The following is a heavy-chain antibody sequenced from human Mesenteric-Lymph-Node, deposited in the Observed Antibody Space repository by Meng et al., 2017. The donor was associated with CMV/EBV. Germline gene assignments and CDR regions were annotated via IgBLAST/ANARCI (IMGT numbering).Heavy chain of an antibody. V-gene: IGHV3-30*04. Sequence: AASGFNFSSYAMHWVRQAPGKGLEGVAVISYDGSNKYYADSVKGRFTISRDNSKNTLYLQMNSLRAEDTAVYYCARGPKYQLLTFDYWGQGTLVTVSS. CDR3: ARGPKYQLLTFDY. D-gene: IGHD2-2*01. CDR1: GFNFSSYA. CDR2: ISYDGSNK. J-gene: IGHJ4*02.